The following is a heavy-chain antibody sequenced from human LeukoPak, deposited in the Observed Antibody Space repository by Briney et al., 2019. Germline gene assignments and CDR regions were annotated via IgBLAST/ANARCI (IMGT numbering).Heavy chain of an antibody. Sequence: SSETLSLTCTVSGGSSSSYYWSWIRQPPGQGLEWWGYIYYSGSTNYHHSLKSRVTISVDTTKNQFSLKRSSVTAADTAVYYWASLSYDSSGYLDYWGQGTLVTVSS. V-gene: IGHV4-59*08. CDR3: ASLSYDSSGYLDY. D-gene: IGHD3-22*01. CDR2: IYYSGST. CDR1: GGSSSSYY. J-gene: IGHJ4*02.